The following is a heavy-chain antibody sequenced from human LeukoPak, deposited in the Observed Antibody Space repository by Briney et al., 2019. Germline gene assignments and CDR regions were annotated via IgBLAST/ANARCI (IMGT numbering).Heavy chain of an antibody. Sequence: ASVKVSCKASGYTFTSYDINWVRQATGQGLEWMGWMNPNSGNTGYAQKFQGRVTMTRNTSISTAYMELSSLRSEDTAVYYCARGGGVLTGLGNAFDIWGQGTMVTVSS. V-gene: IGHV1-8*01. CDR2: MNPNSGNT. D-gene: IGHD3-9*01. CDR3: ARGGGVLTGLGNAFDI. J-gene: IGHJ3*02. CDR1: GYTFTSYD.